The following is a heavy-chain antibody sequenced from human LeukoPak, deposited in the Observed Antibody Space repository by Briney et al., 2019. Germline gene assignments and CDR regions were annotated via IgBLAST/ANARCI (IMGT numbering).Heavy chain of an antibody. J-gene: IGHJ6*03. CDR3: ARVVRVRGVIITLTPRYYYYIDV. V-gene: IGHV4-31*02. D-gene: IGHD3-10*01. CDR2: IYYSGST. Sequence: SWIRQHPGKGLEWIGYIYYSGSTYYNPSLKSRVTISVDTSKNQFSLKLSSVTAADTAVYYCARVVRVRGVIITLTPRYYYYIDVWGKGTTVTVSS.